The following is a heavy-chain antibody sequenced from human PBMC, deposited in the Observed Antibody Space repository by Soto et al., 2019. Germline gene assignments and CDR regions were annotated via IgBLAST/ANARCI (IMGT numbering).Heavy chain of an antibody. Sequence: SETLSLTCDVSGASITTYYWSWIRQAPGKGLEWIGNVYHTGSTDYNSSLKSRVTISVDTSKNQFSLNMNSVTAADTAVYYCARRLFGSGWTLDSWGQGALVTSPQ. J-gene: IGHJ4*02. D-gene: IGHD6-19*01. V-gene: IGHV4-59*01. CDR2: VYHTGST. CDR3: ARRLFGSGWTLDS. CDR1: GASITTYY.